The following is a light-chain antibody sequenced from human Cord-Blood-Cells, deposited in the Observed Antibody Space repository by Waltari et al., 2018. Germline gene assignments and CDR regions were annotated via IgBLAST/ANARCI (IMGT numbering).Light chain of an antibody. J-gene: IGLJ1*01. V-gene: IGLV2-8*01. CDR1: SSDVGGNNY. CDR3: SSYAGSNVYV. CDR2: QVS. Sequence: QSALTQPPSASGSPGQSVTISCPGTSSDVGGNNYVTWYQQNPSKAPKLIIYQVSKRPPGVPVRFSGSKSGTTAPLTVSGLQAEDEADYYCSSYAGSNVYVFGTGTKDTVL.